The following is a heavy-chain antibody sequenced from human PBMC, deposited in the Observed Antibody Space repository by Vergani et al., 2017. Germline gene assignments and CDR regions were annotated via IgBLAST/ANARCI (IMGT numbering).Heavy chain of an antibody. CDR2: IKQEGSEK. J-gene: IGHJ6*03. Sequence: EVQLVESGGGLVQPGGSLRLSCAASGFTFSSYWMSWVRQAPGKGLEWVANIKQEGSEKYYVDSVKGRFTISRDNAKNSLYLQMNSLRAEDTAVYYCARGAKKRWLPLTSYYYYYYMDVWGKGTTVTVSS. CDR3: ARGAKKRWLPLTSYYYYYYMDV. CDR1: GFTFSSYW. V-gene: IGHV3-7*01. D-gene: IGHD3-22*01.